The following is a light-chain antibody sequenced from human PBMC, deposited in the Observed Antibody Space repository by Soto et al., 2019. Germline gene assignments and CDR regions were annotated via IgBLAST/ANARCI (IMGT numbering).Light chain of an antibody. CDR3: QQSYSTLDT. CDR1: QSISSY. CDR2: AAS. J-gene: IGKJ2*01. Sequence: DIQMTQSPSSLSASVGDRVTITCRASQSISSYLNWYQQKPGKAPKLLIHAASSLQSGVPSRFSGSGSGTDFTLTISSLQPEDFATYYCQQSYSTLDTFGQGTKLEIK. V-gene: IGKV1-39*01.